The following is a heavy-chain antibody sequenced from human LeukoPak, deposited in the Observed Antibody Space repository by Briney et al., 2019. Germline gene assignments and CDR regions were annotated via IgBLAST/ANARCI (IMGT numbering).Heavy chain of an antibody. CDR2: ISSSSAHI. V-gene: IGHV3-21*01. CDR3: ARDIGGSYTAIDY. Sequence: GGSLRLSCAASGFTFSSYSMNWVRQAPGKGLEWVSFISSSSAHINYADSVRGRFTISRDNPRNSLYLQMNSLRAEDTAVYYCARDIGGSYTAIDYWGQGTLVTVSS. J-gene: IGHJ4*02. D-gene: IGHD1-26*01. CDR1: GFTFSSYS.